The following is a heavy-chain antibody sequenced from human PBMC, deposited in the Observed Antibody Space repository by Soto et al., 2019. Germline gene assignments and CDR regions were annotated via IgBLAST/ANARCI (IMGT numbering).Heavy chain of an antibody. CDR2: IKQDGSQE. Sequence: GSLRLSWAASGFTFSDYYMSWIRQAPGKGLEWVSYIKQDGSQEYYVDSMRGRFTISRDNAKNSLYLQMNSLRAEDTAVYYCARFRTGTGCFDYWGQGTLVTVSS. D-gene: IGHD1-1*01. V-gene: IGHV3-7*03. J-gene: IGHJ4*02. CDR3: ARFRTGTGCFDY. CDR1: GFTFSDYY.